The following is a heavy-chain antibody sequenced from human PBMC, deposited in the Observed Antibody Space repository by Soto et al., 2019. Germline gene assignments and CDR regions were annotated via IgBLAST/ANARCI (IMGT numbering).Heavy chain of an antibody. D-gene: IGHD4-17*01. Sequence: QVQLQESGPGLVKPSETLSLTCTVSGASITTYYWSWIRQPPGKGLEWIGSISYSGSTNYNPSLKSRVTISLDTSKNQFSLKVSSVTAADAAVYYCARGDYAFPFDYWGQGTLVTVSA. J-gene: IGHJ4*02. CDR1: GASITTYY. CDR2: ISYSGST. CDR3: ARGDYAFPFDY. V-gene: IGHV4-59*01.